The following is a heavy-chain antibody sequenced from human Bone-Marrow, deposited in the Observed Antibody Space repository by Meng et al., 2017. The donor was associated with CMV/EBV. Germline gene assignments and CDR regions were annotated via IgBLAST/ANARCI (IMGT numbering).Heavy chain of an antibody. V-gene: IGHV5-51*01. D-gene: IGHD3-22*01. CDR1: GYIFDNDY. CDR3: VTRRGYDSSGYWG. CDR2: IYPGASDI. Sequence: GESLKISCRTSGYIFDNDYIAWVRQMPGRGLECMGVIYPGASDIRYTPSFQGQVTISVDKSITTAYLQWSSLKASDTAIYYCVTRRGYDSSGYWGWGQGTLVTVSS. J-gene: IGHJ4*02.